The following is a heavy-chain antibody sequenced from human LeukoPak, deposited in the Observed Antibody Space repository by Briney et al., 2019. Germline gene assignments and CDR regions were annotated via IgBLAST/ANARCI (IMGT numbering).Heavy chain of an antibody. CDR2: VNHSGST. Sequence: PSETLSLTCAVSGESFSGHYWSWIRQTPGKGLEWIGEVNHSGSTNYNPSLKSRVTISVDTSKNQFSLKLSSVTAADTAVYYCARGPLHYDSSGYYLGWFDYWGQGTLVTVSS. J-gene: IGHJ4*02. D-gene: IGHD3-22*01. CDR3: ARGPLHYDSSGYYLGWFDY. CDR1: GESFSGHY. V-gene: IGHV4-34*01.